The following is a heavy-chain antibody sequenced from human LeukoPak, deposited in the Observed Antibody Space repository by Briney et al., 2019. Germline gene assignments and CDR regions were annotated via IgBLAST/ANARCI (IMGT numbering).Heavy chain of an antibody. V-gene: IGHV3-21*04. J-gene: IGHJ6*03. CDR1: GFTFSSYS. D-gene: IGHD3-10*01. Sequence: GGSLRLSCAASGFTFSSYSMNWVRQAPGKGLEWVSSISSSSSYIYYADSVKGRFTISRDNDKNSLYLQMNSLRAEDTAVYYCARVRWPTTGDKEVRGVITGGLYMDVWGKGTTVTISS. CDR3: ARVRWPTTGDKEVRGVITGGLYMDV. CDR2: ISSSSSYI.